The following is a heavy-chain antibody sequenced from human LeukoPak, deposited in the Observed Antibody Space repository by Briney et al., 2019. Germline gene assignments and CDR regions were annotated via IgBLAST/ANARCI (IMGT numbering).Heavy chain of an antibody. Sequence: ASVKVSCKASGYTFNSSYMHWVRQAPGQGLEWMGIINPSDDSTRYTQKFQGRVTMTKDTSTNTVYMHLSSLSSDDTAVYYCARAYYESSAYRHAVYFDYWGQGTLVTVSS. CDR1: GYTFNSSY. D-gene: IGHD3-22*01. J-gene: IGHJ4*02. CDR3: ARAYYESSAYRHAVYFDY. CDR2: INPSDDST. V-gene: IGHV1-46*02.